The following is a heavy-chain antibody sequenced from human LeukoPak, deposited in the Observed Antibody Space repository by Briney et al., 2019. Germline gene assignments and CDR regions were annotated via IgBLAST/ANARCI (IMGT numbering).Heavy chain of an antibody. CDR1: GGSISSGSYY. V-gene: IGHV4-61*02. D-gene: IGHD2-2*01. J-gene: IGHJ6*03. CDR2: IYTSGST. CDR3: ARVPMPYYYYYMDV. Sequence: TSQTLSLTCTVSGGSISSGSYYWSWIRQPAGKGLEWIGRIYTSGSTNYNPSLKSRVTISVDTSKNQFSLKLSSVTAADTAVYYCARVPMPYYYYYMDVWGKGTTVTVSS.